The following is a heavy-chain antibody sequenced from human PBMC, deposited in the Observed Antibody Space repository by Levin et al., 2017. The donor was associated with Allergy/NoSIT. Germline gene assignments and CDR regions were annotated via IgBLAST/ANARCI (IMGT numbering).Heavy chain of an antibody. D-gene: IGHD6-13*01. J-gene: IGHJ4*02. CDR2: IWFDGTNK. Sequence: GGSLRLSCAASGFTFSSYGMHWVRQAPGKGLEWVAVIWFDGTNKYYADSVKGRFTISRDNSKNTLYLQMNSLRAEDTAVYYCARTLGQQLVPLFDYWGQGTLVTVSS. V-gene: IGHV3-33*01. CDR3: ARTLGQQLVPLFDY. CDR1: GFTFSSYG.